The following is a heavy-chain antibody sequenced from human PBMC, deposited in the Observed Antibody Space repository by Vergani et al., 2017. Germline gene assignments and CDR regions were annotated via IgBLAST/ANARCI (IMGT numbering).Heavy chain of an antibody. CDR2: ISSSSSYI. J-gene: IGHJ4*02. D-gene: IGHD5-18*01. Sequence: EVQLVESGGGLVKPGGSLRLSCAASGFTFSSYSMNWVRQAPGKGLEWVSSISSSSSYIYYADSVKGRFTISRDNAKNSLYLQMNSLIAEDTAVYYCARGGLTAGVDFDYWGQGTLVTVSS. CDR3: ARGGLTAGVDFDY. V-gene: IGHV3-21*01. CDR1: GFTFSSYS.